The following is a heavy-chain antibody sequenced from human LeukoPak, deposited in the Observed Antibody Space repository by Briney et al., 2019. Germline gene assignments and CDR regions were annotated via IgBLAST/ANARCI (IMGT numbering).Heavy chain of an antibody. CDR3: ARTFSSWYASFDY. J-gene: IGHJ4*02. D-gene: IGHD6-13*01. CDR2: INHSGST. V-gene: IGHV4-34*01. CDR1: GGSFSGYY. Sequence: SETLSLTCAVYGGSFSGYYWRWIRQPPGKGLEWIGEINHSGSTNYIPSLNSRVTISVDTSNNQYSLKLSSVTVADTAVYYCARTFSSWYASFDYWGQGTLVTVSS.